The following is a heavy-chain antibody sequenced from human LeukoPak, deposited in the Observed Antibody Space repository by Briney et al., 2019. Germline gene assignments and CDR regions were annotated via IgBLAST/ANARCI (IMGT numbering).Heavy chain of an antibody. V-gene: IGHV4-59*12. D-gene: IGHD1-1*01. CDR1: GGSIDSYY. Sequence: SETLSLTCTVSGGSIDSYYWNWLRQPPGKGLEWIGYVFHTGCTNYNPSLKSRVTISVDTSKNQFSLKVSSVTAADTAVYYCTRGAGSTTSNHAFDIWGQGTMVTVSS. J-gene: IGHJ3*02. CDR3: TRGAGSTTSNHAFDI. CDR2: VFHTGCT.